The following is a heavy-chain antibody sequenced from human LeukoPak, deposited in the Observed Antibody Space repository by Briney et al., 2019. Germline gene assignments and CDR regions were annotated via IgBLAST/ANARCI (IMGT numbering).Heavy chain of an antibody. CDR2: IYYSGST. V-gene: IGHV4-61*10. J-gene: IGHJ4*02. Sequence: SETLSLTCTVSGDSISSGDYYWSWIRQPAGKGLEWIGYIYYSGSTNYNPSLKSRVTISVDTSKNQFSLKLSSVTAADTAVYYCARLRFLEWLLPDIWGQGALVTVSS. CDR3: ARLRFLEWLLPDI. CDR1: GDSISSGDYY. D-gene: IGHD3-3*01.